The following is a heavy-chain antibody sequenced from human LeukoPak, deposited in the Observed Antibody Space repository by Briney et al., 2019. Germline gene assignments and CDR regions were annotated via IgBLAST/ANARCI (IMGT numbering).Heavy chain of an antibody. D-gene: IGHD3-3*01. J-gene: IGHJ5*02. CDR1: GYTFTGYY. Sequence: GASVKVSCMASGYTFTGYYMHWLRQAPGQGLEWMGWINPNSGGTNYAQKFQGRVTMTRDTSISTAYMELSRLRSDDTAVYYCARDFWSGYPHNWFDPWGQGTLVTVSS. V-gene: IGHV1-2*02. CDR2: INPNSGGT. CDR3: ARDFWSGYPHNWFDP.